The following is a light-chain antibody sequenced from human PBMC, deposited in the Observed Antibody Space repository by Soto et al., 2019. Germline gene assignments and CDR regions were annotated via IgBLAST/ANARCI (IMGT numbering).Light chain of an antibody. V-gene: IGLV2-23*02. CDR3: CSYAGSSTWV. J-gene: IGLJ3*02. CDR1: RSDVGGYNH. Sequence: QSALTQPASVSGSPGQSTTISCTGTRSDVGGYNHVSWYQQHPGKAPKLMIYDVNKRPSGVSNHFSGSKSGNTASLTISGLQVEDEADYYCCSYAGSSTWVFGGGTKLTVL. CDR2: DVN.